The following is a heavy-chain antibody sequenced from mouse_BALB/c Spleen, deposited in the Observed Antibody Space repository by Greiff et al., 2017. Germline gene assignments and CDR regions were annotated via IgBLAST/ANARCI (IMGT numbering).Heavy chain of an antibody. Sequence: QVTLKVSGPGILQPSQTLSLTCSFSGFSLSTSGMGVGWIRQPAGKGLEWLAHIWWDDDKRYNPALKSRLTISKDTSSNQVFLKLASVDTADTATYYCARYCSPYYAMDYWGQGTSVTVSS. V-gene: IGHV8-8*01. CDR2: IWWDDDK. CDR3: ARYCSPYYAMDY. D-gene: IGHD1-1*01. CDR1: GFSLSTSGMG. J-gene: IGHJ4*01.